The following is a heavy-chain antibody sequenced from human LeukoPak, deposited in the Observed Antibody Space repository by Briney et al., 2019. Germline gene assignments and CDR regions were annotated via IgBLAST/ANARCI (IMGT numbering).Heavy chain of an antibody. Sequence: SETLSLTRTVSGGSISSGDYYWSWIRQPPGKGLEWIGYIYYSGSTYYNPSLKSRVTISVDTSKNQFSLKLSSVTAADTAVYYCARDREADFWSGYDHGMDVWGQGTTVTVSS. D-gene: IGHD3-3*01. CDR1: GGSISSGDYY. V-gene: IGHV4-30-4*01. CDR2: IYYSGST. CDR3: ARDREADFWSGYDHGMDV. J-gene: IGHJ6*02.